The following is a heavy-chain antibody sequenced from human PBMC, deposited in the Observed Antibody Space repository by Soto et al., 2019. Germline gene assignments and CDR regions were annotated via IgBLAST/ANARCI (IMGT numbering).Heavy chain of an antibody. Sequence: HVQLQESGPGPVTPSQTLSLSCTVSGVSITSGSYYWTWVRQSPGKGLEWICYRYYSGNTYYNPSLNGRATISVDTSNNQCSMKLTSVTAADTAVYYCARGGYDTSGQTFIGWGPDCWGQGTLVTVSS. CDR3: ARGGYDTSGQTFIGWGPDC. D-gene: IGHD3-22*01. CDR2: RYYSGNT. J-gene: IGHJ4*02. V-gene: IGHV4-30-4*01. CDR1: GVSITSGSYY.